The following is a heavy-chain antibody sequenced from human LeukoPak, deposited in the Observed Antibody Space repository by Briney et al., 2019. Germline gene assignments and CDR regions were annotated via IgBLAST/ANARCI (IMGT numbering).Heavy chain of an antibody. CDR3: ARDPRLIAAAGRGSSGYYYYYGIDV. V-gene: IGHV3-30*04. CDR1: GFTFSSYA. Sequence: GGSLTLSCAASGFTFSSYAMHWVRQARGKGLEWVAVISYDGSNKYYADSLEGRFTISRDNSKNTLYLQMNSLRAEDTAVYYCARDPRLIAAAGRGSSGYYYYYGIDVCGKGTTVTVSS. J-gene: IGHJ6*04. CDR2: ISYDGSNK. D-gene: IGHD6-13*01.